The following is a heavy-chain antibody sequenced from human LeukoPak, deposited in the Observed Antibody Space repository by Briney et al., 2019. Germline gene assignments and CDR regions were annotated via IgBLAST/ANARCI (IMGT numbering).Heavy chain of an antibody. J-gene: IGHJ5*02. D-gene: IGHD1-7*01. V-gene: IGHV1-18*01. CDR1: GYTFTSYG. CDR2: ISAYNGNT. CDR3: ARDFPNWNYGSGGWFDP. Sequence: ASVKVSCTASGYTFTSYGISWVRQAPGQGLEWMGWISAYNGNTNYAQKLQGRVTMTTDTSTSTAYMELRSLRSDDTAVYYCARDFPNWNYGSGGWFDPWGQGTLVTVSS.